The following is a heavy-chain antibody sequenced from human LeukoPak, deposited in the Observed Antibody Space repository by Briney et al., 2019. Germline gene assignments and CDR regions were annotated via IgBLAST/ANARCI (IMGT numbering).Heavy chain of an antibody. V-gene: IGHV4-4*07. Sequence: SETLSLTCTVSGGSISSYYWSWVRQPAGKGLEWIGRIYSTGRSDYNPSLKSRVTISVDTSKNQFSLKLSSVTAADTAVYYCARRGRMVRYYGSGSYYPNYYYYYYMDVWGKGTTVTISS. CDR3: ARRGRMVRYYGSGSYYPNYYYYYYMDV. CDR1: GGSISSYY. D-gene: IGHD3-10*01. CDR2: IYSTGRS. J-gene: IGHJ6*03.